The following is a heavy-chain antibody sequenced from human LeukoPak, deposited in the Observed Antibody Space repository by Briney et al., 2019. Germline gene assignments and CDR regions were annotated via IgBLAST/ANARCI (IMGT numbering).Heavy chain of an antibody. CDR3: AKEGQQQDSSDAFDI. CDR2: ISSSSSYI. CDR1: GFSFSSYS. Sequence: GGSLRLSCAASGFSFSSYSMNWVRQAPGKGLEWVSSISSSSSYIYYADSVKGRFTISRDNAKNSLYLQMHSRRAEGTAVYYCAKEGQQQDSSDAFDIWGQGAMVTVSS. J-gene: IGHJ3*02. D-gene: IGHD6-13*01. V-gene: IGHV3-21*01.